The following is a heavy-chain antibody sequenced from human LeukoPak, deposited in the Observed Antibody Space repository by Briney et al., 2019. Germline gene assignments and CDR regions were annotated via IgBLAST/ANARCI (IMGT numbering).Heavy chain of an antibody. Sequence: PSETLSLTCTVSGGSISSYYWRWIRQPPGKGLEWIGYIYTSGSTNYNPSLKSRVTISVDTSKNQFSLKLSSVTAADTAVYYCARLDIAAGSHLDYWGQGTLVTVSS. CDR2: IYTSGST. J-gene: IGHJ4*02. D-gene: IGHD6-13*01. CDR3: ARLDIAAGSHLDY. CDR1: GGSISSYY. V-gene: IGHV4-4*09.